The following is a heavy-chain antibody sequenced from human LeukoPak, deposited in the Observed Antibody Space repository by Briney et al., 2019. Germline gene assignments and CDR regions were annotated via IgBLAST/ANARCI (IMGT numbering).Heavy chain of an antibody. Sequence: GESLKISCKGSGYSFTSYWIGWVRQMPGEGLEWMGIIHPGKSSTLYSPSFQGQVTISADKSITTAYLQWSSLKASDTAIYYCATPSGATYPTDFDNWGQGTLVTVSS. CDR3: ATPSGATYPTDFDN. CDR2: IHPGKSST. D-gene: IGHD2-2*01. V-gene: IGHV5-51*01. J-gene: IGHJ4*02. CDR1: GYSFTSYW.